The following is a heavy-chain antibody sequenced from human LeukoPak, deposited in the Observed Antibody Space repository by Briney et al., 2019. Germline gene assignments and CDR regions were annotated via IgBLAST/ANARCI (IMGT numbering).Heavy chain of an antibody. D-gene: IGHD4-11*01. CDR3: ARSVPSLDYLFDS. CDR2: IYNSGIT. CDR1: GGSISGYY. J-gene: IGHJ5*01. V-gene: IGHV4-59*08. Sequence: PSETLSLTCTVSGGSISGYYWTWIRQLPGKGLEWIGYIYNSGITNYNPSLKSRVTVSVDTSKNQFSLRLTSVTAADTAVYYCARSVPSLDYLFDSWGHGTLVTVSP.